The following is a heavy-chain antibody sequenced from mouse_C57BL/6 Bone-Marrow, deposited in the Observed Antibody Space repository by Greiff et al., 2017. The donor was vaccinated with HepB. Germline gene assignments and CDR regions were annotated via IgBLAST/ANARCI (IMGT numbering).Heavy chain of an antibody. D-gene: IGHD1-1*01. CDR3: AREIITTAYYAMDY. CDR1: GFTFSSYA. Sequence: EVMLVESGGGLVKPGGSLKLSCAASGFTFSSYAMSWVRQTPEKRLEWVATISDGGSYTYYPDNVKGRFTISRDNAKNNLYLQMSHLKSEDTAMYYCAREIITTAYYAMDYWGQGTSVTVSS. J-gene: IGHJ4*01. CDR2: ISDGGSYT. V-gene: IGHV5-4*01.